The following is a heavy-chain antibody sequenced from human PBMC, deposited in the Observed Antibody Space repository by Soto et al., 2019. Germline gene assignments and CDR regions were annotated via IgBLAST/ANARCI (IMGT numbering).Heavy chain of an antibody. J-gene: IGHJ4*02. CDR2: IRSKANSYAT. V-gene: IGHV3-73*01. CDR1: GFTFSGSA. CDR3: TSTIAAAGTEG. Sequence: VQLVESGGGLVQPGGSLKLSCAASGFTFSGSAMHWVRQASGKGLEWVGRIRSKANSYATAYAASVKGRFTISRDDSKNTAYLQMNSLKTEDTAVYYCTSTIAAAGTEGWGQGTLVTVSS. D-gene: IGHD6-13*01.